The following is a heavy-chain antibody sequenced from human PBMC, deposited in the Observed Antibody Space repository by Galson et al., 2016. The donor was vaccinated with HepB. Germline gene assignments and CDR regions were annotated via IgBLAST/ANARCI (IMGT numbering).Heavy chain of an antibody. D-gene: IGHD2-2*03. CDR2: IYYSGST. CDR1: GGSVSSYY. J-gene: IGHJ6*02. Sequence: SETLSLTCSVSGGSVSSYYWSWIRQPPGKGLEWIGQIYYSGSTNYNPSLKSRVTISLDSSKNQFSLKLSSVTAADTAVYFCARGPPNRLDSYYYYALDVWGQGTTVTVSS. CDR3: ARGPPNRLDSYYYYALDV. V-gene: IGHV4-59*02.